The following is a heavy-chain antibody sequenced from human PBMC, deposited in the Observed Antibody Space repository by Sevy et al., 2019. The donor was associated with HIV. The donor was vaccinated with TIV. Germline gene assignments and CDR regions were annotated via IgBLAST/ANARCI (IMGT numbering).Heavy chain of an antibody. CDR3: ARGVAVAGTRGDAFDI. V-gene: IGHV3-33*01. J-gene: IGHJ3*02. Sequence: GGSPRLSCAASGFTFSSYGMHWVRQAPGKGLEWVAVIWYDGSNKYYADSVKGRFTISRDNSKNTLYLQMNSLRAEDTAVYYCARGVAVAGTRGDAFDIWGQGTMVTVSS. D-gene: IGHD6-19*01. CDR2: IWYDGSNK. CDR1: GFTFSSYG.